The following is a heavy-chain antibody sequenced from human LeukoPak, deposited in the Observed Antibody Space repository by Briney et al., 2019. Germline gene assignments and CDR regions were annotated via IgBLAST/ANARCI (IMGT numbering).Heavy chain of an antibody. D-gene: IGHD3-22*01. CDR2: IYPGDPDT. CDR3: ARMLRPRYYDSSGYSSWFDP. CDR1: GYSFTSYW. J-gene: IGHJ5*02. V-gene: IGHV5-51*01. Sequence: GESLKISCKGSGYSFTSYWIGWVRQMPGKGLEWMGFIYPGDPDTRYSPSFQGQVTISADKSISTAYLQWSSLKASDTAMYYCARMLRPRYYDSSGYSSWFDPWGQGTLVTVSS.